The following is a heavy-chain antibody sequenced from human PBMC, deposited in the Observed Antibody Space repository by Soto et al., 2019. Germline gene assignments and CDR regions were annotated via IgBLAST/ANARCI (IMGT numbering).Heavy chain of an antibody. V-gene: IGHV4-59*01. CDR1: GGSISSYY. J-gene: IGHJ3*02. Sequence: SETLSLTCTVSGGSISSYYWSWIRQPPGKGLEWIGYIYYSGSTNYNPSLKSRVTISVDTSKNQFSLKLSSVTAADTAVYYCGGGRITIFEGVPGGAFDIWGQGTMVTVSS. CDR3: GGGRITIFEGVPGGAFDI. CDR2: IYYSGST. D-gene: IGHD3-3*01.